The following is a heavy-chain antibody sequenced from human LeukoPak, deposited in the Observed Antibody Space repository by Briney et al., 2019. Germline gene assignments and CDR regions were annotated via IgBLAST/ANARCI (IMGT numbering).Heavy chain of an antibody. CDR1: GFTFSSYE. CDR3: ARAYYYGSGSYSNY. CDR2: ISSSGSTI. D-gene: IGHD3-10*01. Sequence: GGSLRVSCAASGFTFSSYEMNWVRQARGKGLEWVSYISSSGSTIYYADSVKGRFTISRDNAKNSLYLQMNSLRAEDTAVYYCARAYYYGSGSYSNYWGQGTLVTVSS. J-gene: IGHJ4*02. V-gene: IGHV3-48*03.